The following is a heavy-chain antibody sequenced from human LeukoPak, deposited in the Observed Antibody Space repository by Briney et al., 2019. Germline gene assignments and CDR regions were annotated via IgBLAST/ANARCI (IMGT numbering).Heavy chain of an antibody. CDR1: GYTFTSYW. Sequence: GASVKVSCKASGYTFTSYWIGWVRQMPGKGLEWMGIIYPGDSDTRYSPSFQGQVTISADKSISTAYLQWSSLKASDTAMYYCATQNGAGGQRETPFDYWGQGTLVTVSS. J-gene: IGHJ4*02. D-gene: IGHD1-26*01. CDR2: IYPGDSDT. CDR3: ATQNGAGGQRETPFDY. V-gene: IGHV5-51*01.